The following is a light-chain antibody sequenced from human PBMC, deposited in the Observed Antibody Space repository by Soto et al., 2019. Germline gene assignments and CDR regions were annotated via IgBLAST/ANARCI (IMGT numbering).Light chain of an antibody. Sequence: QSVLTQPASVSGSPGQSITISCTGTSSDVGGYNYVSWYQQHPGKAPKVMIYEVTNRPSGVSNRFSGSKSGNTASLTISGLQADDEADYYCSSYTSTITLILFGSGTKLTVL. CDR3: SSYTSTITLIL. CDR2: EVT. V-gene: IGLV2-14*01. J-gene: IGLJ1*01. CDR1: SSDVGGYNY.